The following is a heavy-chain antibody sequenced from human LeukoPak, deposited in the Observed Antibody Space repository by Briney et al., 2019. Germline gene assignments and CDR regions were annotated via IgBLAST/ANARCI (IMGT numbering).Heavy chain of an antibody. CDR2: IYYSGST. V-gene: IGHV4-59*12. Sequence: PSETLSLTCTVSGGSISSYYWSWIRQPPGKGLEWIGYIYYSGSTNYNPSLKSRVTISVDTSKNQFSLKLSSVTAADTAVYYCARNRGDGYNLRRRPYYFDYWGQGTLVTVSS. D-gene: IGHD5-24*01. CDR1: GGSISSYY. J-gene: IGHJ4*02. CDR3: ARNRGDGYNLRRRPYYFDY.